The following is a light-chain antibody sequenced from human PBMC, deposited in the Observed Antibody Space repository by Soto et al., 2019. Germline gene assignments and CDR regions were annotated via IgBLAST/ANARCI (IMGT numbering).Light chain of an antibody. CDR1: QSVSNY. Sequence: EIVLTQSPATLSLTPGERATLSCRASQSVSNYLAWYQQKPVQAPRLLIYDSSKRSTGIPARFSGSGSGTDFTPTSCRLEQEDFAVYYCQQYGSSPVTFGQGTKVAIK. CDR2: DSS. J-gene: IGKJ1*01. CDR3: QQYGSSPVT. V-gene: IGKV3-20*01.